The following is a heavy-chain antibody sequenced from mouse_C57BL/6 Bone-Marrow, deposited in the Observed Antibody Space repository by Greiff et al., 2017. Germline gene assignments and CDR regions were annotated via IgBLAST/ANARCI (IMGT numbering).Heavy chain of an antibody. CDR2: INPSTGGT. CDR1: GYSFTGYY. D-gene: IGHD1-1*01. V-gene: IGHV1-42*01. CDR3: SRSEAGYYYYCSSNYFDY. J-gene: IGHJ2*01. Sequence: EVQLQQSGPELVKPGASVKISCKASGYSFTGYYMNWVKQSPEKSLEWIGEINPSTGGTTYNQKFKAKATLTVDKSSSTAYMQLKSLTSEDSAVYYGSRSEAGYYYYCSSNYFDYWGQGTTLTVSS.